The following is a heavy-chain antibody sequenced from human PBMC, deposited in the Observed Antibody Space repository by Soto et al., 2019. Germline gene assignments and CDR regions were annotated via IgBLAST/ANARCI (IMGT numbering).Heavy chain of an antibody. V-gene: IGHV1-69*06. Sequence: QVQLVQSGAEVKKTGSSVKVSCKASGGTFSSYAISWVRQAPGQGLEWMGGIIPIFGTANYAQKFQGRVTITADKSTSTAYMELSSLRSEDTAVYYCARADGLYYYDSSGYYYDAFDIWGQGTMVTVSS. CDR2: IIPIFGTA. CDR1: GGTFSSYA. D-gene: IGHD3-22*01. J-gene: IGHJ3*02. CDR3: ARADGLYYYDSSGYYYDAFDI.